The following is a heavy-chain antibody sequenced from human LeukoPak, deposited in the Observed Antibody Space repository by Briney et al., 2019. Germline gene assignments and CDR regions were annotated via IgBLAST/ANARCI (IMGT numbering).Heavy chain of an antibody. CDR3: ARDYGYGAYGPTYFQH. CDR2: SSVYNGNTNT. Sequence: ASVKVSCKASVYTFSSYGINWVRQAPGQGLEWMGWSSVYNGNTNTNYAQNLQGRVTMTTDTSTSIAYMELTSLTSDDTAVYYCARDYGYGAYGPTYFQHWGQGTLVTVSS. CDR1: VYTFSSYG. V-gene: IGHV1-18*01. D-gene: IGHD5-12*01. J-gene: IGHJ1*01.